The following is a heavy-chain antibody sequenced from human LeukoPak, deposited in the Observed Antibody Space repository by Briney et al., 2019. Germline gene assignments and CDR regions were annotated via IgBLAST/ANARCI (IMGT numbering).Heavy chain of an antibody. CDR2: ISYDGSNK. CDR3: AKDLFVAVAGTPRPVYYYYYGMDV. CDR1: GFTFSSYG. V-gene: IGHV3-30*18. D-gene: IGHD6-19*01. Sequence: GGSLRLSCAASGFTFSSYGMHWVRQAPGKGLEWVAVISYDGSNKYYADSVKDRFTISRDNSKNTLYLQMNSLRAEDTAVYYCAKDLFVAVAGTPRPVYYYYYGMDVWGQGTTVTVPS. J-gene: IGHJ6*02.